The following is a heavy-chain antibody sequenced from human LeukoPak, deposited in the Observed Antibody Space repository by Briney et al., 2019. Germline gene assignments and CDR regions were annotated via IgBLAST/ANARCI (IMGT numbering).Heavy chain of an antibody. J-gene: IGHJ6*02. CDR3: ARDFEFSGSYAYYYGMDV. D-gene: IGHD1-26*01. Sequence: GGSLRLSCAASGFTVSSNYMSWIRQAPGKGLEWVSYISSSGSTIYYADSVKGRFTISRDNAKNSLYLQMNSLRAEDTAVYYCARDFEFSGSYAYYYGMDVWGQGTTVTVSS. V-gene: IGHV3-11*01. CDR1: GFTVSSNY. CDR2: ISSSGSTI.